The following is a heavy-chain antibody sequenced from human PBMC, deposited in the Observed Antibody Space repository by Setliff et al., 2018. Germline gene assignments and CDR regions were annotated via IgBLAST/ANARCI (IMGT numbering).Heavy chain of an antibody. D-gene: IGHD2-21*01. J-gene: IGHJ4*02. CDR1: GFTFSSYA. CDR2: ISYDGSNK. CDR3: ARGGVYCGGDCYNDPFDY. Sequence: GGSLRLSCAASGFTFSSYAMHWVRQAPGKGLEWVAVISYDGSNKYYADSVKGRFTISRDNSKNTLYLQMNSLRAEDTAVYYCARGGVYCGGDCYNDPFDYWGQGTLVTVSS. V-gene: IGHV3-30*04.